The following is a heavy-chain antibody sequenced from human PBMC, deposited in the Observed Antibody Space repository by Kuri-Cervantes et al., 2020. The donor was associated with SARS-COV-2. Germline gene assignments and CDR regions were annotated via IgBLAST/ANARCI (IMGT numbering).Heavy chain of an antibody. J-gene: IGHJ4*02. CDR2: ISSSSSTI. Sequence: GESLKISCAASGFTFSSYSMNWVRQAPGKGLEWVSYISSSSSTIYYADSVKGRFTISRDNSKNTLYLQMNSLRAEDTAVYYCAKSRGYCSGGSCYPAGIDFDYWGQGTLVTVSS. CDR3: AKSRGYCSGGSCYPAGIDFDY. CDR1: GFTFSSYS. D-gene: IGHD2-15*01. V-gene: IGHV3-48*01.